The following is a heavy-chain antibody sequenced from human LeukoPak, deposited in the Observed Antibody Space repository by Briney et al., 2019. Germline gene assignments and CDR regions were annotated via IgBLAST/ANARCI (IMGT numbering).Heavy chain of an antibody. Sequence: ASVKVSCKASGYTFTGYYMHWVRQAPGQGLEWMGWINLNSGGTNYAQKFQGRVTMTRDTSISTAYMELSRLRSDDTAVYYCARASIIAAAGTVFDYWGQGTLVTVSS. CDR2: INLNSGGT. J-gene: IGHJ4*02. D-gene: IGHD6-13*01. V-gene: IGHV1-2*02. CDR1: GYTFTGYY. CDR3: ARASIIAAAGTVFDY.